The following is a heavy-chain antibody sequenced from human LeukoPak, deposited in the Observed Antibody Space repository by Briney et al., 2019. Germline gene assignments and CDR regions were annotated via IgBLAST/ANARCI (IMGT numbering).Heavy chain of an antibody. D-gene: IGHD3-22*01. CDR3: ARVVGYYYDSSGSYNWFDP. V-gene: IGHV1-8*03. CDR1: GYTFTSYD. Sequence: ASVKVSCKASGYTFTSYDINWVRQATGQGLEWMGWMNPNSGNTGYAQKFQGRVTITRNTSISTAYMELSSLRSEDTAVYYCARVVGYYYDSSGSYNWFDPWGQGTLVTVSS. J-gene: IGHJ5*02. CDR2: MNPNSGNT.